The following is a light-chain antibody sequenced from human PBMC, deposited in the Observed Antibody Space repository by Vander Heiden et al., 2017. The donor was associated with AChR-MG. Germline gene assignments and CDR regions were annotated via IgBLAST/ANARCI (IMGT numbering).Light chain of an antibody. J-gene: IGLJ2*01. Sequence: QSALTQPASVSGSPGQSITISCTGTSGDIGTYNYVSWYKQHPGRAPKVIIYDVTDRPSGVSPRFSGSKSGKTASLTISGLQAEDEAFYYCSSFTTVRTLIFGGGTKLTVL. CDR3: SSFTTVRTLI. CDR2: DVT. CDR1: SGDIGTYNY. V-gene: IGLV2-14*03.